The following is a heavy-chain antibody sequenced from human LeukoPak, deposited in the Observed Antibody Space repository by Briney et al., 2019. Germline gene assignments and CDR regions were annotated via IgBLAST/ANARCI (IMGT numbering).Heavy chain of an antibody. CDR3: ARGQGLSGVADL. Sequence: GESLKISCKGSGYIFTDFWIGWVRQMPGKGLERMGVIYPRDSDTRYSPSFRGQVTISVDKSINTAYLQRSALKASDTAMYYCARGQGLSGVADLWGPGTLITVSS. CDR1: GYIFTDFW. V-gene: IGHV5-51*01. CDR2: IYPRDSDT. D-gene: IGHD5-12*01. J-gene: IGHJ5*02.